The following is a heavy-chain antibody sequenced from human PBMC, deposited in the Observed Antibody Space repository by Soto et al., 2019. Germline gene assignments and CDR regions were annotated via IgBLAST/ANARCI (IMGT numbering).Heavy chain of an antibody. CDR2: INPNSGGT. J-gene: IGHJ6*02. D-gene: IGHD3-16*01. CDR1: GYTFTGYN. Sequence: QVQLVQYGAEVKKPGDSVKVSCKASGYTFTGYNMHWVRQAPGQGLAWMGWINPNSGGTNYAQKFQGWVTMTRDTAISKACMELSRLRYDDTAVYYCAIRGCRETPYYYYFSMDGWGPGTTVTVYS. CDR3: AIRGCRETPYYYYFSMDG. V-gene: IGHV1-2*04.